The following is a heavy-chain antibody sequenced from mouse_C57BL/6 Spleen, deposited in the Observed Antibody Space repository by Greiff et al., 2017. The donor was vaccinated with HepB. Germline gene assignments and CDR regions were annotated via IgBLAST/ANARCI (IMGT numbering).Heavy chain of an antibody. V-gene: IGHV1-72*01. J-gene: IGHJ4*01. D-gene: IGHD2-1*01. CDR1: GYTFTSYW. CDR2: IDPNSGGN. CDR3: SRDYGNFLYYAMDY. Sequence: QVQLQQPGAELVKPGASVKLSCKASGYTFTSYWMHWVKQRPGRGLEWIGRIDPNSGGNKYNEKFTSTATLTVDKPAITAYMQLSSLTSEDAAVYYCSRDYGNFLYYAMDYWGQGTSVTVSS.